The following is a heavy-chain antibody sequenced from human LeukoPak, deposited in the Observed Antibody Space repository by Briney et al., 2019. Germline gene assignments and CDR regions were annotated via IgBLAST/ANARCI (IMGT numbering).Heavy chain of an antibody. D-gene: IGHD3-16*01. Sequence: ASVKVSCKASGYTFTSYDINWVRQASGQGLEWMGWMNPNTGNTGYAQKFQGRVTITRNTSISTVYMELSSLRSEDTAVYYCARGGVLKSVDYWGQGTLVAVSS. V-gene: IGHV1-8*03. CDR2: MNPNTGNT. J-gene: IGHJ4*02. CDR3: ARGGVLKSVDY. CDR1: GYTFTSYD.